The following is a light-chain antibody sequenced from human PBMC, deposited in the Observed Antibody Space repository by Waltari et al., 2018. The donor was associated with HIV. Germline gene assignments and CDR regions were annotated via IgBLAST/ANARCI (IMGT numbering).Light chain of an antibody. J-gene: IGLJ2*01. CDR3: QSYDSSLSGSVI. CDR1: SSNIGAGYD. Sequence: QSVLTQPPSVSGAPGQRVTISCTGSSSNIGAGYDVHWYQQLPGTPPKLLIYGHSNRPSGVPDRFSGSKSGTSASLAITGLQAEDEADYNCQSYDSSLSGSVIFGGGTKLTVL. CDR2: GHS. V-gene: IGLV1-40*01.